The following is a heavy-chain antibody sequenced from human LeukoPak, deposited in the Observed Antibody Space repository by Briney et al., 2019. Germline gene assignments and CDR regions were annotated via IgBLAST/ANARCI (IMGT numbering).Heavy chain of an antibody. Sequence: QPGGSLRLSCAASGFTFTSYWMHWVRQAPGKGLVWVSRINSDGTSTSYADSVKGRFTISRDNAKNMLYLEMNSLRVDDTSVYYCVRGAPSDYWGQGTLVTVSS. J-gene: IGHJ4*02. CDR3: VRGAPSDY. CDR2: INSDGTST. V-gene: IGHV3-74*01. D-gene: IGHD1-26*01. CDR1: GFTFTSYW.